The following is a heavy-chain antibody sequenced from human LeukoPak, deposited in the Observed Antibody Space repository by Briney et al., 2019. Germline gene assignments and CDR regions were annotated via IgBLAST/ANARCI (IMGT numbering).Heavy chain of an antibody. CDR3: ARGRTGYHLLPTKKNSDYYYMDV. Sequence: SETLSLTCSVSDGSISSSAYYWAWIRQPPGKGLEWIGSIHSSGSAYYNPSLNSRITILLDTSKNQLSLKLISMTAADTAVYYCARGRTGYHLLPTKKNSDYYYMDVWGKGTTVTVSS. CDR1: DGSISSSAYY. V-gene: IGHV4-39*01. CDR2: IHSSGSA. J-gene: IGHJ6*03. D-gene: IGHD2-2*01.